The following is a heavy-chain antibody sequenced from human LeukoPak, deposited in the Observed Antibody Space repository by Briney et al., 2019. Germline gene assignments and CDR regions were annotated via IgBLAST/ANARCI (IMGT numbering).Heavy chain of an antibody. V-gene: IGHV4-39*01. D-gene: IGHD2-2*02. CDR1: GGSISSSSYY. CDR2: IYYSGST. Sequence: SETLSLTCTVSGGSISSSSYYWGWIRQPPGKGLEWIGSIYYSGSTYYNPPLKSRVTISVDTSKNQFSLKLSSVTAADTAVYYCARLALYDQAYYYYYGMDVWGQGTTVTVSS. CDR3: ARLALYDQAYYYYYGMDV. J-gene: IGHJ6*02.